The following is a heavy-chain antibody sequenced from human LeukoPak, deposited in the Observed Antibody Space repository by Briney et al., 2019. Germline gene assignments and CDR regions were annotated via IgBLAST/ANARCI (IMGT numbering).Heavy chain of an antibody. J-gene: IGHJ4*02. CDR3: ARDQGSARDYFDY. Sequence: ETLSLTCAVSGGSISSSNWWSWVRQPPGKGLEWVSAIRDSGDSTYYADSVKGRFTISRDNSKNTLYLQMNSLRAEDTAVYYCARDQGSARDYFDYWGQGTLVTVSS. D-gene: IGHD6-6*01. CDR2: IRDSGDST. CDR1: GGSISSSN. V-gene: IGHV3-23*01.